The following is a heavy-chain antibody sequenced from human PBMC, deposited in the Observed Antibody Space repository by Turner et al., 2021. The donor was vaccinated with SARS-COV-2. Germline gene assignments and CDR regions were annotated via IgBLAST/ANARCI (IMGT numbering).Heavy chain of an antibody. V-gene: IGHV3-21*01. CDR2: ISSSSSYI. Sequence: EVQLVESGGGLVKPGGSLRLSCAAPGFTFSSSSLNWVRQAPGKGLEWVSSISSSSSYIYYADSVKGRFTISRDNAKNSLYLQMNSLRAEDTAVYYCARSPTAPGYYYDSSGYYTPYYFDYWGQGTLVTVSS. CDR1: GFTFSSSS. D-gene: IGHD3-22*01. J-gene: IGHJ4*02. CDR3: ARSPTAPGYYYDSSGYYTPYYFDY.